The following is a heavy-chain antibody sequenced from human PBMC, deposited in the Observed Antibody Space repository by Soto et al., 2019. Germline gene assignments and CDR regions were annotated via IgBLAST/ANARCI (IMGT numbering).Heavy chain of an antibody. D-gene: IGHD3-10*01. CDR1: GFTFSSYA. CDR3: AKEGILWFGELLRYFDY. J-gene: IGHJ4*02. Sequence: EVQLLESGGGLVQPGGSLRLSCAASGFTFSSYAMSWVRQAPGKGLEWVLAISGSGGSTYYADSVKGRFTISRDNSKNTLYLQMNSLRAEDTAVYYCAKEGILWFGELLRYFDYWGQGTLVTVSS. V-gene: IGHV3-23*01. CDR2: ISGSGGST.